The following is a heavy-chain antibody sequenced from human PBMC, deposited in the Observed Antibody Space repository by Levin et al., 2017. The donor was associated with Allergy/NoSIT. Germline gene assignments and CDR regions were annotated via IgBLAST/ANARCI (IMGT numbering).Heavy chain of an antibody. J-gene: IGHJ4*02. D-gene: IGHD3-22*01. V-gene: IGHV4-4*07. Sequence: SETLSLTCTVSGGSISSYYWSWIRQPAGKGLEWIGRFYTSGSTNYNPSPKSRVTMSVDTSKNQCSLKLSSVTAADTAVYYCATARHYYDSSGYREMEHYWGQGTLVTVSS. CDR1: GGSISSYY. CDR3: ATARHYYDSSGYREMEHY. CDR2: FYTSGST.